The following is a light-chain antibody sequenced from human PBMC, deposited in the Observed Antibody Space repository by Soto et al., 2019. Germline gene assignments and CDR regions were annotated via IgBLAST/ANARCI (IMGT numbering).Light chain of an antibody. CDR1: QSVTDF. V-gene: IGKV3-11*01. CDR2: DAS. J-gene: IGKJ4*01. CDR3: QQRSGWPPLT. Sequence: EIVLTQSPATLSLSPGERATLSCRASQSVTDFLAWYQQKPGQAPRPLTYDASNRATGVPARFSGSGSGTDSTLTISSLEPEDSAVYYCQQRSGWPPLTFGGGTKMAIK.